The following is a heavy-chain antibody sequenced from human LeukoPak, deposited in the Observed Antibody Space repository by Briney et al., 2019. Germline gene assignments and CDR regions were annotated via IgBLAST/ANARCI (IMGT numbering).Heavy chain of an antibody. CDR1: GGSISSYY. CDR2: IYYSGST. Sequence: SETLSLTCTVSGGSISSYYWSWIRQPPGKGLEWIGYIYYSGSTNYNPSLKSRVTVSVDTSKKQFSLKVRSVTAADTAVYYCARRDSPFDLWGRGTLVTVS. J-gene: IGHJ2*01. D-gene: IGHD3-22*01. V-gene: IGHV4-59*01. CDR3: ARRDSPFDL.